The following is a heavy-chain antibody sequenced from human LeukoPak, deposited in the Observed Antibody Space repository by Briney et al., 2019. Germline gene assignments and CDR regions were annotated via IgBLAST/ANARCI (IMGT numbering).Heavy chain of an antibody. Sequence: PSETLSLTCTVSGGSISSYYWSWIRQPPGKGPEWIGYIYYSGSTNYNPSLKSRVTISVDTSKNQFSLKLSSVTAADTAVYYCARSYSSSSMWFDPWGQGTLVTVSS. J-gene: IGHJ5*02. D-gene: IGHD6-6*01. CDR2: IYYSGST. V-gene: IGHV4-59*01. CDR3: ARSYSSSSMWFDP. CDR1: GGSISSYY.